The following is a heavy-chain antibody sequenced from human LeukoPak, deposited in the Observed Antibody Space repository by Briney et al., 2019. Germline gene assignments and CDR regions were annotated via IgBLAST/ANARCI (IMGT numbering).Heavy chain of an antibody. CDR3: AKDRAEDIVGGFDY. CDR2: ISWNSGSI. D-gene: IGHD2-15*01. V-gene: IGHV3-9*01. Sequence: GRSLRLSCAASGFTFDDYAMHWVRQAPGKGLEWVSGISWNSGSIGYADSVKGRFTISRDNAKNSLYLQMNSLGAEDTALYYCAKDRAEDIVGGFDYWGQGTPVTVSS. J-gene: IGHJ4*02. CDR1: GFTFDDYA.